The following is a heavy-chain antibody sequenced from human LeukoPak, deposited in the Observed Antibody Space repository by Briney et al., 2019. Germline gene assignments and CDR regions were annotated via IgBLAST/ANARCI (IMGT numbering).Heavy chain of an antibody. CDR2: MNPNSGDK. CDR1: GYTFTNYE. Sequence: GGSVKVSCKASGYTFTNYEINWVRQAPGQGLEWMGWMNPNSGDKSYAQEFQGRVPMTRNTSIRTAYMELSSLGSEDTAVYYCARRYCHTTGCGWFEPWGQGTLVAVSS. V-gene: IGHV1-8*01. J-gene: IGHJ5*02. CDR3: ARRYCHTTGCGWFEP. D-gene: IGHD2/OR15-2a*01.